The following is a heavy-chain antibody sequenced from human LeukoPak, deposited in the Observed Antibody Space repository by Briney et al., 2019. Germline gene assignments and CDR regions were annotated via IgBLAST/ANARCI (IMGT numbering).Heavy chain of an antibody. CDR3: ARKPIFGSGRHFYYFDY. Sequence: ETVSLTCTVSGGSIPSSDYYWGWIRQPPGKGLEWIASLSCCRVTYYNPSLKSPVPVSVDTSNNQFSLNLSSVTAADTAMYYCARKPIFGSGRHFYYFDYWGQGTLVTLSA. CDR1: GGSIPSSDYY. J-gene: IGHJ4*02. CDR2: LSCCRVT. D-gene: IGHD3-10*01. V-gene: IGHV4-39*01.